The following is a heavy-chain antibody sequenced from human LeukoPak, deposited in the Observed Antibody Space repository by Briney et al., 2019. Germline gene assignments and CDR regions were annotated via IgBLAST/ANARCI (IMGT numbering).Heavy chain of an antibody. Sequence: ASVKVSCKTSGYTFTNYGISWVRQAPGQGLEWMGWISAYNGHTNYAQNLQGRVTMTTDTSTTTVYMELRSLRSDDTAVYYCARDSTLTTTDLDYWGQGTLVTVSS. CDR3: ARDSTLTTTDLDY. V-gene: IGHV1-18*01. CDR1: GYTFTNYG. CDR2: ISAYNGHT. J-gene: IGHJ4*02. D-gene: IGHD4-17*01.